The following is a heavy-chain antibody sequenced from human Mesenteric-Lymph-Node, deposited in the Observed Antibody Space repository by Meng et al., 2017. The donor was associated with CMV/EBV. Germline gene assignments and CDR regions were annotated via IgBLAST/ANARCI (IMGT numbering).Heavy chain of an antibody. CDR1: GYTFSHYY. J-gene: IGHJ4*02. D-gene: IGHD3-10*01. CDR3: AISFYYGSGRSFDY. Sequence: SGYTFSHYYIHYVRQAPGQGLEWMGRLNPYTRVTNYSQRFQDRVTMSSDTPISTAYMDLSRLTSDDTAVYYCAISFYYGSGRSFDYWGQGALVTVSS. CDR2: LNPYTRVT. V-gene: IGHV1-2*06.